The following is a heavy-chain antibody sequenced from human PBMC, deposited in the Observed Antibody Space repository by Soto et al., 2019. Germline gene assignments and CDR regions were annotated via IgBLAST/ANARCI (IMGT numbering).Heavy chain of an antibody. Sequence: ASVKVSCKASGYTFTGYYMHWVRQAPGQGLEWMGWINPNSGGTNYAQKFQGWVTMTRDTSISTAYMELSRLRSDDTAVYYCARDLKSRYSYGLNYYYYYGMDVWGQGTTVTVSS. CDR3: ARDLKSRYSYGLNYYYYYGMDV. J-gene: IGHJ6*02. V-gene: IGHV1-2*04. CDR1: GYTFTGYY. D-gene: IGHD5-18*01. CDR2: INPNSGGT.